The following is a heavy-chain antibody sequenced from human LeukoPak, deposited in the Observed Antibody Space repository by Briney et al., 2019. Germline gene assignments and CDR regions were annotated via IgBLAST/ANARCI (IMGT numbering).Heavy chain of an antibody. Sequence: SETLSLTCTVSGGSISSYYWSWIRQPPGKGLVWVGYIYYSGSTNYNPSLKSRVTISVDTSKNQFSLKLSSVTAADTAVYYCAREYYYDSSGYFFVRGAFDIWGQGTMVTVSS. CDR1: GGSISSYY. V-gene: IGHV4-59*01. J-gene: IGHJ3*02. D-gene: IGHD3-22*01. CDR3: AREYYYDSSGYFFVRGAFDI. CDR2: IYYSGST.